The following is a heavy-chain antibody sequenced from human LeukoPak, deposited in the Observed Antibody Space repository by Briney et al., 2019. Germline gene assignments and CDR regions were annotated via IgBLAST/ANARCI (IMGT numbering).Heavy chain of an antibody. CDR3: GRQGYTASHYFLDF. Sequence: SETLSLTCTVSSVSINSYYWGWVRQPPGKGLEWIGRIYTTGATQYNPSLKSRLTMSIDTSTSQSSLNLRSVTAADTAVYYCGRQGYTASHYFLDFWSQGTLVAVS. CDR1: SVSINSYY. D-gene: IGHD2-2*02. J-gene: IGHJ4*02. CDR2: IYTTGAT. V-gene: IGHV4-4*07.